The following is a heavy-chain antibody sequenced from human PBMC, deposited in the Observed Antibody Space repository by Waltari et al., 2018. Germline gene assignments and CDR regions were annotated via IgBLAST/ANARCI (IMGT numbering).Heavy chain of an antibody. J-gene: IGHJ4*02. CDR1: GFTFSSYW. V-gene: IGHV3-74*01. CDR2: INSDGSST. CDR3: ATAYDFWSGSSSVDY. D-gene: IGHD3-3*01. Sequence: EVQLVESGGGLVQPGGSLRLSCAASGFTFSSYWMHWVRQAPGKGLGWVSRINSDGSSTSYADSVKGRFTISRDNAKNTLYLQMNSLRAEDTAVYYCATAYDFWSGSSSVDYWGQGTLITVSS.